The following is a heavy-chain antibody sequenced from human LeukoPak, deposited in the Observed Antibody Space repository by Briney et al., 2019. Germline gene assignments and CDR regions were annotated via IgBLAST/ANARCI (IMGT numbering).Heavy chain of an antibody. D-gene: IGHD3-10*01. Sequence: SETLSLTCAVSGYSISSGYYWGWIRQPPGKGLEWIGSIYHSGSTYYNPSLKSRVTISVDTSKNQFSLKLSSVTAADTAVHYCARRLTMVRGVDYWGQGTLVTVSS. CDR3: ARRLTMVRGVDY. CDR1: GYSISSGYY. CDR2: IYHSGST. V-gene: IGHV4-38-2*01. J-gene: IGHJ4*02.